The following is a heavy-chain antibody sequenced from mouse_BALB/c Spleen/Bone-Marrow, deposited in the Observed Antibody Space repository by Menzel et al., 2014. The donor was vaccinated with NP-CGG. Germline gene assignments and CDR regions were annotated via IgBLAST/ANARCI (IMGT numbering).Heavy chain of an antibody. V-gene: IGHV2-4-1*01. CDR2: IWSGGST. J-gene: IGHJ3*01. CDR3: TRNMGSYYGYLAY. Sequence: AQFQPSGPGLVQPSQSLSITCTVSGFSLTSYGVHWVRQSPGKGLEWLGVIWSGGSTDYNAAFISRLSISKDNSKSQVFFKMNSLQADDTAIYYCTRNMGSYYGYLAYRGQGTLVTVSA. CDR1: GFSLTSYG. D-gene: IGHD1-2*01.